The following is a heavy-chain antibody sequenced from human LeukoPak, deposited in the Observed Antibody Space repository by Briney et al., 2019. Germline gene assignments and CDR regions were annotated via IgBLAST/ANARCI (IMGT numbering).Heavy chain of an antibody. V-gene: IGHV3-48*03. D-gene: IGHD1-26*01. CDR1: GFTFSSYE. CDR2: ISSSGSTI. J-gene: IGHJ4*02. CDR3: AREDRWELLAGFDY. Sequence: GGSLRLSCAASGFTFSSYEMNWVRQAPGKGLEGVPYISSSGSTIYYADSVKGRFTISRDNAKNSLYLQMNSLRAEDTAVYYCAREDRWELLAGFDYWGQGTLVTVSS.